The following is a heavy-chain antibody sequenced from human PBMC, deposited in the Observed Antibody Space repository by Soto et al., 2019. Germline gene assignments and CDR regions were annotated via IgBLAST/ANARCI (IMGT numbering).Heavy chain of an antibody. CDR2: IYPGDSDT. D-gene: IGHD2-15*01. CDR3: AGGGCSGGSCRYFDC. V-gene: IGHV5-51*01. J-gene: IGHJ4*02. Sequence: GESLKISCKGSGYSFTSYWIGWVRQMPGKGLEWMGIIYPGDSDTRYSPSFQGQVTISADKSISTAYLQWSSLKGSDTAMYYCAGGGCSGGSCRYFDCWGQGTLVTVAS. CDR1: GYSFTSYW.